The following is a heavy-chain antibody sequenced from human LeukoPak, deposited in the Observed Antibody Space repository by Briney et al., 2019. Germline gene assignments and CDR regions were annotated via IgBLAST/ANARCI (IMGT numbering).Heavy chain of an antibody. J-gene: IGHJ4*02. D-gene: IGHD6-19*01. CDR1: GGSFSGYY. V-gene: IGHV4-34*01. CDR3: ARSRRGSSGWYGH. CDR2: INHSGST. Sequence: SETLSLTRAVYGGSFSGYYWSWLRQPPGKGLEWIGEINHSGSTNYNSSLKSRVTISVDTSKNQFSLKLSSVTAADTAVYYCARSRRGSSGWYGHWGQGTLVTVSS.